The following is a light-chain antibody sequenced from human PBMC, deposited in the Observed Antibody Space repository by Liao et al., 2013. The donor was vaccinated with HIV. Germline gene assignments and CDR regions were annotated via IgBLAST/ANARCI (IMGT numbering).Light chain of an antibody. J-gene: IGLJ1*01. V-gene: IGLV3-21*04. CDR3: QVWDSSSDHCYV. CDR2: YDS. Sequence: SYELTQPPSVSVAPGKTARITCGGNNIGRKSVHWYQQKPGQAPVLVIFYDSDRPSGIPERFSGSNSDNTATLTISRVEAGDEADYYCQVWDSSSDHCYVFGTGTEVTVL. CDR1: NIGRKS.